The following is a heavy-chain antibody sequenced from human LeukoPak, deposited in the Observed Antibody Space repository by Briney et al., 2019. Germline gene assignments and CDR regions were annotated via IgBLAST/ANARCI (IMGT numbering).Heavy chain of an antibody. J-gene: IGHJ3*02. CDR2: IYYSGST. V-gene: IGHV4-59*01. D-gene: IGHD3-16*02. CDR1: GGSISSYY. Sequence: SETLSLTCTVSGGSISSYYWSWIRQPPGKGLEWIGYIYYSGSTNYNPSLKSRVTISVDTSKNQFSLKLSSVTAADTAVYYCARYRKRAFGGVIVMYAFDIWGQGTMVTDSS. CDR3: ARYRKRAFGGVIVMYAFDI.